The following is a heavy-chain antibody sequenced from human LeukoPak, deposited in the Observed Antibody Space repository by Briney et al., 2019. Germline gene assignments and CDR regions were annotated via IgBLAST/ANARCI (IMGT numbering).Heavy chain of an antibody. D-gene: IGHD2-15*01. CDR2: ISSSSSHT. CDR3: ARDNGPHSSYGMDV. CDR1: GFTFSDYY. J-gene: IGHJ6*02. V-gene: IGHV3-11*05. Sequence: PGGSLRLSCAASGFTFSDYYMSWIRQAPGKGLEWVSYISSSSSHTKYADSVKGRFTISRDNAKNSLYLQMNSLRAEDTAVYYCARDNGPHSSYGMDVWGQGTTVTVSS.